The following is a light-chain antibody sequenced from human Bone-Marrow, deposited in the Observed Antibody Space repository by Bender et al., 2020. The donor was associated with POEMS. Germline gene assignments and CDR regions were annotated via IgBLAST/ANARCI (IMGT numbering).Light chain of an antibody. CDR1: SSDVGAYDS. V-gene: IGLV2-23*02. J-gene: IGLJ2*01. CDR2: EVS. Sequence: QSALTQPRSVSASPGQSVTISCTGTSSDVGAYDSVSWYQQHPGKAPKLMIYEVSKRPSGASNRFSGSKSGNTASLTISGLQAEDEADYYCCSYAGSTTVFGGGTRLTVL. CDR3: CSYAGSTTV.